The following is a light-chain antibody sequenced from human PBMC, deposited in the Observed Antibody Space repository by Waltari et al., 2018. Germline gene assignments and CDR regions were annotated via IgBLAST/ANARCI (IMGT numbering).Light chain of an antibody. J-gene: IGLJ1*01. Sequence: QSALTQPPSASGSPGQSVTVSCTGTSGDVGNYNSVSWYQQYPATAPKLVIYEVTNRPAGVPDRFSGSKSGNPASLTVSGLRAEDEADYYCSSYAGSSIYVFGSGTKVTVL. V-gene: IGLV2-8*01. CDR3: SSYAGSSIYV. CDR1: SGDVGNYNS. CDR2: EVT.